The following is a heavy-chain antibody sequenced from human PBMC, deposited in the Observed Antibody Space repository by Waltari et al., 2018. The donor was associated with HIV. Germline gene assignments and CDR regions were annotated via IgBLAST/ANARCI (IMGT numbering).Heavy chain of an antibody. CDR3: ARDIPDYDWSPTYV. CDR2: ISDSGTLK. CDR1: GFSFNEIP. J-gene: IGHJ6*02. V-gene: IGHV3-21*02. D-gene: IGHD3-9*01. Sequence: VQLLESGGGLVKPGGSLRLACAASGFSFNEIPMNWIRQPPGRWLEWVSSISDSGTLKFYADSVKGRFTVSRDNAKNQLFLQITRLRVEDSGVYYCARDIPDYDWSPTYVWGQGTTVTVS.